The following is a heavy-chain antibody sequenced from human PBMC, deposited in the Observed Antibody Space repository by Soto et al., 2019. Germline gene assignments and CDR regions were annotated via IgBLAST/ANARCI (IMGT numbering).Heavy chain of an antibody. J-gene: IGHJ4*02. CDR2: INTYNSDT. CDR3: GRDERDSCRGGNCFDFDY. V-gene: IGHV1-18*04. D-gene: IGHD2-15*01. Sequence: QVHLVQSGAEVKKPGASVKVSCKASGYAFTSYGMSWVRQAPGQGLEWMGWINTYNSDTNSAPRLQGRITMTTDTATSTAYMELRSLTSDDTAVYYCGRDERDSCRGGNCFDFDYWGQGTLVSVSS. CDR1: GYAFTSYG.